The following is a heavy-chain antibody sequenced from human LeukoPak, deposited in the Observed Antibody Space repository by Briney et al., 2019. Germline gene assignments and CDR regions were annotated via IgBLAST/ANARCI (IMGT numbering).Heavy chain of an antibody. CDR1: GGSIRNYF. CDR3: ARVGDGYNYFHYYYMDV. CDR2: FYYSDST. D-gene: IGHD5-24*01. Sequence: KSSETLSLTCTVSGGSIRNYFWSWIRQPPGKGLESIAYFYYSDSTNYNPSLKSRLSVSVDTSRNQFSLKLSSVTAADTAVYYCARVGDGYNYFHYYYMDVWGKGTTVTISS. V-gene: IGHV4-59*01. J-gene: IGHJ6*03.